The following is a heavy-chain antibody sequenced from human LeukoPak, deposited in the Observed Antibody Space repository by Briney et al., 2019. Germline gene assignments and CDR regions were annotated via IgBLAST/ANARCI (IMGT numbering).Heavy chain of an antibody. D-gene: IGHD3-9*01. CDR1: GYIITSFW. Sequence: GESLKISCKGSGYIITSFWISRVRQMPGKSLEWMVRIDPSDSYTNYSPSFQGHVTISADKSVSTAYLPWSSLKASDTAIYYCARSVMTGKFCFDYWGQGALVTVSS. CDR3: ARSVMTGKFCFDY. V-gene: IGHV5-10-1*01. J-gene: IGHJ4*01. CDR2: IDPSDSYT.